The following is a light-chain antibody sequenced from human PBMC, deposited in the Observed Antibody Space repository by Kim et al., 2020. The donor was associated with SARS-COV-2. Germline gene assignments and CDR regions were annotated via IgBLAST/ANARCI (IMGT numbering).Light chain of an antibody. CDR3: SSYTSNNDWV. V-gene: IGLV2-14*03. Sequence: QSALTQPASVSGSPGQSITISCTGTSSDVGGYNYVSWYQQHTGKAPKLIIYDVINRPSGVSNRFSGSKSGNTASLTISGLQAEDETDYYCSSYTSNNDWVFGGGTQLTVL. CDR2: DVI. J-gene: IGLJ3*02. CDR1: SSDVGGYNY.